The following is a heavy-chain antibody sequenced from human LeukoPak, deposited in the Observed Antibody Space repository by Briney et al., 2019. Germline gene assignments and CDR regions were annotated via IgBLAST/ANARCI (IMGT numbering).Heavy chain of an antibody. J-gene: IGHJ6*02. CDR2: ISYDGSNK. V-gene: IGHV3-30*04. D-gene: IGHD3-22*01. CDR3: ARDQAYYDSSGYYQGYYGIDV. Sequence: GRSLRLSCAASGFTFSSYAMHWVRQAPGKGLEWVAVISYDGSNKYYADSVKGRFTISRDNSKNTLYLQMNSLRAEDTAVYYCARDQAYYDSSGYYQGYYGIDVWGQGTTVTVSS. CDR1: GFTFSSYA.